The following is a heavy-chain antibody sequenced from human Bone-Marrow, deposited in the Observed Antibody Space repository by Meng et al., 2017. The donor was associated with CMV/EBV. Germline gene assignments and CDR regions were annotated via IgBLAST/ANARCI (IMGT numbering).Heavy chain of an antibody. V-gene: IGHV3-30*18. CDR3: AKGNFWSGYSNYYFDY. J-gene: IGHJ4*02. CDR1: GFVFRTYS. Sequence: GESLKISCAASGFVFRTYSMHWVRQAPGKGLEWVSLIPNDKGNKYYADSVKGRFTISRDNAKNSLYLQMNSLRTEDTALYFCAKGNFWSGYSNYYFDYWGQGTLVTVSS. CDR2: IPNDKGNK. D-gene: IGHD3-3*01.